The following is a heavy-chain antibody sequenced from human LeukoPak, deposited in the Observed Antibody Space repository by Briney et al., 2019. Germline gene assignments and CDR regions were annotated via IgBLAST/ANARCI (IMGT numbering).Heavy chain of an antibody. D-gene: IGHD1-14*01. Sequence: SETLSLTCTVSGGSICSYYWSWIRQPPGKGLEWIGYINYSGSTNYSPSLKSRITISVDTSKNQFSPKLNSVTAADTAVYYCSRHVAQPWFDPWGQGTLVTVSS. CDR3: SRHVAQPWFDP. V-gene: IGHV4-59*08. CDR1: GGSICSYY. CDR2: INYSGST. J-gene: IGHJ5*02.